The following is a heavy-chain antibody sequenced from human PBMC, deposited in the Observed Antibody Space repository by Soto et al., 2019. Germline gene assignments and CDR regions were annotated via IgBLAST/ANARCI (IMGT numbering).Heavy chain of an antibody. Sequence: EVQVLESGGGLVQPGGSLRLSCAATGFTFSDFAMSWVRQAPGKGLEWVSRIYGGGNGPHYADSVKGRVTISRHNSKNTLYLQMNSLRAEDTAVYYLAKMEGMDPWAYSFDYWGQGTLVTVSS. V-gene: IGHV3-23*01. CDR1: GFTFSDFA. CDR3: AKMEGMDPWAYSFDY. D-gene: IGHD2-2*03. CDR2: IYGGGNGP. J-gene: IGHJ4*02.